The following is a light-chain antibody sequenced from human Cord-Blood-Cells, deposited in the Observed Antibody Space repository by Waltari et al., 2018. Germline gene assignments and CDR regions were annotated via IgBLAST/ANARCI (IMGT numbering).Light chain of an antibody. CDR3: CSYAGSSTWV. CDR2: EGS. V-gene: IGLV2-23*01. Sequence: QSALTQPAPVSGPPGQPITIPCTGTNSDGGRYNLFSWYQQHPGKAPKLMIYEGSKRPSGVSNRFSGSKSGNTASLTISGLQAEDEADYYCCSYAGSSTWVFGGGTKLTVL. J-gene: IGLJ3*02. CDR1: NSDGGRYNL.